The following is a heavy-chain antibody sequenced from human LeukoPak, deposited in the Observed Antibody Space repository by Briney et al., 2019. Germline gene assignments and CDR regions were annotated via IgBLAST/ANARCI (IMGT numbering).Heavy chain of an antibody. D-gene: IGHD2-15*01. CDR3: ARDYCSGPKCYFIDY. Sequence: GGSLRLFCAASGFTFSNYSMNWVRQAPGKGLEWVSYITSSSTVYYAGSVKGRFTISRDNAKNSLFLQMNSLRAEDTAVYYCARDYCSGPKCYFIDYWGQGALVTVSS. J-gene: IGHJ4*02. CDR2: ITSSSTV. CDR1: GFTFSNYS. V-gene: IGHV3-48*04.